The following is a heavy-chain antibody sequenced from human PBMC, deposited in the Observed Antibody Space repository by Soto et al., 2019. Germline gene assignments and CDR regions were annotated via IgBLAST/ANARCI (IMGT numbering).Heavy chain of an antibody. CDR3: LSGMGYCRGGSCYSDSYNCFDP. Sequence: GASVKVSCKASGYTFTSYDINWVRRATGQGLEWMGWMNPNSGNTGYAQKFQGRVTMTRNTSISTAYMELSSLRSEDTAGDYCLSGMGYCRGGSCYSDSYNCFDPWGQGPLVTVPS. CDR2: MNPNSGNT. D-gene: IGHD2-15*01. CDR1: GYTFTSYD. J-gene: IGHJ5*02. V-gene: IGHV1-8*01.